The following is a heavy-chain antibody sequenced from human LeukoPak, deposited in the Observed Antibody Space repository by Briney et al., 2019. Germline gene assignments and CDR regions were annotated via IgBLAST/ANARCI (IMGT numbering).Heavy chain of an antibody. CDR2: ISWSSGSI. D-gene: IGHD3-22*01. CDR1: GFTFDGYD. J-gene: IGHJ3*02. V-gene: IGHV3-9*01. CDR3: AKDIPARHKYYYDSSGNAFDI. Sequence: PGGSLRLSCAASGFTFDGYDMHWLRQAPGKGLEWVSGISWSSGSIYYAASEDGRFTISRNSAKNSLDLQMNNLRDKDTALYYSAKDIPARHKYYYDSSGNAFDIWDQGTMVTVSS.